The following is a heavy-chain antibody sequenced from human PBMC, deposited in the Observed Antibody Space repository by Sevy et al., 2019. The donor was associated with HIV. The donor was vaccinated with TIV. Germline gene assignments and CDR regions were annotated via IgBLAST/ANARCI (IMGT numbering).Heavy chain of an antibody. CDR2: VTPNSGAT. Sequence: ASVKVSCKASGYNFYIHWVRQAPGQGLEWMGRVTPNSGATSYAQKFQDRVAMNMDTSINTAYMELSGLKSDDTAIYYCAGQSLGWYNWFDPWGQGTLVTVSS. V-gene: IGHV1-2*06. CDR1: GYNFY. CDR3: AGQSLGWYNWFDP. D-gene: IGHD6-19*01. J-gene: IGHJ5*02.